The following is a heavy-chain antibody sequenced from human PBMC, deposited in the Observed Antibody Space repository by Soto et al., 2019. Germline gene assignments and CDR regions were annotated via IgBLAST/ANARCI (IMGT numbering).Heavy chain of an antibody. CDR2: ISTYNGNT. D-gene: IGHD2-2*01. J-gene: IGHJ6*02. CDR1: DYTFTSYG. V-gene: IGHV1-18*04. CDR3: ARVRYQRPSGATEDYYYYGMDV. Sequence: VASVKVSCKASDYTFTSYGISWVRQAPGQGLEWMGWISTYNGNTNYAQKVQGRVTMTTDTSTSTAYMELRSLRSDDTAVYYCARVRYQRPSGATEDYYYYGMDVWGQGTTVTVS.